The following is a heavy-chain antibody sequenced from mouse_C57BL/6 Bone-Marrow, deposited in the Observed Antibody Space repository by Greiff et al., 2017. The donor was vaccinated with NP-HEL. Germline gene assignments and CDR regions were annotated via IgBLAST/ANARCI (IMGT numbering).Heavy chain of an antibody. D-gene: IGHD2-2*01. CDR3: AIYYGYPYAMDY. CDR1: GYTFTSYW. Sequence: QVQLKQPGAELVMPGASVKLSCKASGYTFTSYWMHWVKQRPGQGLEWIGEIDPSDSYTNYNQKFKGKSTLTVDKSSSTAYMQLSSLTSEDSAVYYCAIYYGYPYAMDYWGQGTSVTVSS. J-gene: IGHJ4*01. V-gene: IGHV1-69*01. CDR2: IDPSDSYT.